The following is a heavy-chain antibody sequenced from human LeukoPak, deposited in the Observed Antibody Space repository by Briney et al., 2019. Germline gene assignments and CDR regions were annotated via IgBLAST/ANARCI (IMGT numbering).Heavy chain of an antibody. V-gene: IGHV3-11*01. CDR3: ARDTSSWNVAAY. Sequence: PGGSLRLSCAASGFTFSDYYMSWIRQAPGKGLEWVSYISSSGSSIYYADSVKGRFTTSRDNAKDSLYLEMNSLRAEDTAMYYCARDTSSWNVAAYWGQGTLVTVSS. J-gene: IGHJ4*02. CDR2: ISSSGSSI. CDR1: GFTFSDYY. D-gene: IGHD6-13*01.